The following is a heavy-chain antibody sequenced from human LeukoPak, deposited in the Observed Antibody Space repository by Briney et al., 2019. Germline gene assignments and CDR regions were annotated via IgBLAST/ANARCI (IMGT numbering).Heavy chain of an antibody. CDR2: ISAYNGNT. CDR1: GYTFTSYG. D-gene: IGHD3-3*01. J-gene: IGHJ5*02. Sequence: GASVKVSCKASGYTFTSYGISWVRQAPGQGLEWMGWISAYNGNTNYAQKLQGRVTMTTDTSTSTAYMELRSLRSDDTAVYYCARGLGSTWRFLEWSKRKNWFDPWGQGTLVTVSS. V-gene: IGHV1-18*01. CDR3: ARGLGSTWRFLEWSKRKNWFDP.